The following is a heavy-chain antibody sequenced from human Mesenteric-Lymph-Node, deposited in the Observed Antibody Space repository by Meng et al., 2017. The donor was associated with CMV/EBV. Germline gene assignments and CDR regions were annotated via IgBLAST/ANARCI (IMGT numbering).Heavy chain of an antibody. CDR1: GFTVSNNY. CDR3: ARGGRPFTIFGVGSIDY. CDR2: LYSDGTT. J-gene: IGHJ4*02. Sequence: GESLKISCVVSGFTVSNNYMTWVRQAPGKGLEWVSVLYSDGTTYYADSVEGRFTISRDNSKNTLYLQMNSLRAEDTAVYYCARGGRPFTIFGVGSIDYWGQGTLVTVSS. D-gene: IGHD3-3*01. V-gene: IGHV3-53*05.